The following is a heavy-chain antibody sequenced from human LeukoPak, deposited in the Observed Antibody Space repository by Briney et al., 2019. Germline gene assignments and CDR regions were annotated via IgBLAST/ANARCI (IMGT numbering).Heavy chain of an antibody. Sequence: PGGSLRLSCAASGFAFDDYDMHWVRHVPGKGPEWVSLMSGDGRRTFYADSLRGRFTISRDNSKNSLYLQMNSLRTEDTALYYCAKDLDGGWYDAFDIWGRGTMVTVSS. V-gene: IGHV3-43*02. CDR2: MSGDGRRT. CDR3: AKDLDGGWYDAFDI. CDR1: GFAFDDYD. J-gene: IGHJ3*02. D-gene: IGHD6-19*01.